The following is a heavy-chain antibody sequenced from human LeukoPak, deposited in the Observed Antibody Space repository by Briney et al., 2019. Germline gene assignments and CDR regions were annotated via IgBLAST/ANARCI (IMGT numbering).Heavy chain of an antibody. CDR3: ARYCDSGTYCLDY. CDR2: ISSDGSGT. D-gene: IGHD3-10*01. Sequence: GGSLRLSCAASGFIFRSYWMHWVRQAPGKGLVWVSRISSDGSGTYYADSVKGRFTISRDNAKNTLYLQMNNLGAEDAAIYYCARYCDSGTYCLDYWGLGTLVTVSS. V-gene: IGHV3-74*01. CDR1: GFIFRSYW. J-gene: IGHJ4*02.